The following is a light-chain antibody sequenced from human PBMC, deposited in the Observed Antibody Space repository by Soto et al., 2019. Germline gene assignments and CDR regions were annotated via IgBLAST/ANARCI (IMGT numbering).Light chain of an antibody. CDR3: QQHINWPLT. V-gene: IGKV3-11*01. CDR2: DVS. J-gene: IGKJ4*01. CDR1: ESVTNY. Sequence: EIALIQSPATLSLSPGERGTLSCRASESVTNYLAWYQQKPGQAPRLLVYDVSNRATGTPARFSGSGSGADFTLTISSLEPEDFALYYCQQHINWPLTFGGGTKVDIK.